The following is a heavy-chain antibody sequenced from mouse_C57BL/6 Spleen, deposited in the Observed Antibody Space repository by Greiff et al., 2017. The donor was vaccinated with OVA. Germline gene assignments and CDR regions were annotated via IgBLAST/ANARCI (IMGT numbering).Heavy chain of an antibody. CDR1: GYTFTSYW. D-gene: IGHD1-1*01. J-gene: IGHJ2*01. CDR2: INPSNGGT. V-gene: IGHV1-53*01. CDR3: ARVDYYGSSYYFDY. Sequence: QVQLQQPGTELVKPGASVKLSCKASGYTFTSYWMHWVKQRHGQGLEWIGNINPSNGGTIYNEKFKGKATLTVDKSSSTAYMQLSSLTSEDSAVNYCARVDYYGSSYYFDYWGKGTTRTVSS.